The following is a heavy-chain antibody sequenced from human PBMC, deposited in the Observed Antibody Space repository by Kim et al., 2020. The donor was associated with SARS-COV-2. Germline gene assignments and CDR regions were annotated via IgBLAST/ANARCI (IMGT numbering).Heavy chain of an antibody. CDR3: ARDRLAAGYSCGYGY. CDR1: GGTFSSYA. D-gene: IGHD5-18*01. CDR2: IIPIFGTA. J-gene: IGHJ4*02. V-gene: IGHV1-69*13. Sequence: SVKVSCKASGGTFSSYAISWVRQAPGQGLEWMGGIIPIFGTANYAQKLQGRVTITADESTSTDSMELSSLRSEDPAVYYCARDRLAAGYSCGYGYWGQ.